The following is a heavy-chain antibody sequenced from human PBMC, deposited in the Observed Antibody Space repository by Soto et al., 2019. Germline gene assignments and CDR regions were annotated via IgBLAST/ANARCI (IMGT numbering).Heavy chain of an antibody. CDR1: GGTFSRYA. Sequence: SVKVSCKASGGTFSRYAISWVRQAPGQGLEWMGGIIPIFGTANYAQKFQGRVTITADESTSTAYMELSSLRFEDTAVYYCARGRGGYGLFDSWGQGTLVTVSS. CDR2: IIPIFGTA. V-gene: IGHV1-69*13. D-gene: IGHD5-18*01. J-gene: IGHJ4*02. CDR3: ARGRGGYGLFDS.